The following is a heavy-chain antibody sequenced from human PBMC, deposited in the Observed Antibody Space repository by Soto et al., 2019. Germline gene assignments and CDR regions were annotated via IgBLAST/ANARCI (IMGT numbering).Heavy chain of an antibody. J-gene: IGHJ4*02. CDR2: IWYDGSNK. CDR3: ARGDTDSGYDGRAEE. Sequence: QVQLVESGGGVVQPGRSLRLSCAASGFTFSSYGMHWVRQAPGKGLEWVAVIWYDGSNKYYADSVKGRFTISRDNSKNTLYLQMNSLSAEDTAVYYCARGDTDSGYDGRAEEWCQGTLVSVSS. V-gene: IGHV3-33*01. D-gene: IGHD5-12*01. CDR1: GFTFSSYG.